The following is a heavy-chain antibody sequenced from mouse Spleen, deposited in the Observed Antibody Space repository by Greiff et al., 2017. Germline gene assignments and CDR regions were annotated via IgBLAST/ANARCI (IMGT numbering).Heavy chain of an antibody. Sequence: EVQLQESGGGLVKPGGSLKLSCAASGFTFSDYGMHWVRQAPEKGLEWVAYISSGSSTIYYADTVKGRFTISRDNAKNTLFLQMTSLRSEDTAMYYCASYGNFYAMDYWGQGTSVTVSS. V-gene: IGHV5-17*01. CDR3: ASYGNFYAMDY. CDR2: ISSGSSTI. J-gene: IGHJ4*01. D-gene: IGHD2-1*01. CDR1: GFTFSDYG.